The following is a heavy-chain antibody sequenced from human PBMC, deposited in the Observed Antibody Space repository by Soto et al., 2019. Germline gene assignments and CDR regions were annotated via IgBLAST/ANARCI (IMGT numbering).Heavy chain of an antibody. CDR2: IYHSGST. CDR3: ARTELDGSGSAEGISWFDP. D-gene: IGHD3-10*01. Sequence: SETLSLTCAVSGGSISSSNWWSWVRQPPGKGLEWIGEIYHSGSTNYNPSLKSRVTISVDKSKNQFSLKLSSVTAADTAVYYCARTELDGSGSAEGISWFDPWGQGTLVTVSS. J-gene: IGHJ5*02. CDR1: GGSISSSNW. V-gene: IGHV4-4*02.